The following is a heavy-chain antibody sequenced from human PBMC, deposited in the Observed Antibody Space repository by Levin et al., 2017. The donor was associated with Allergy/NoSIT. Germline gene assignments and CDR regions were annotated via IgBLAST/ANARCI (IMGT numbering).Heavy chain of an antibody. V-gene: IGHV3-74*01. D-gene: IGHD2-2*01. CDR1: GFTFSSYW. CDR3: ARAVPAAEPFDY. J-gene: IGHJ4*02. Sequence: GGSLRLSCAASGFTFSSYWMHWVRQAPGKGLVWVSRINSDGSSTSYADSVKGRFTISRDNAKNTLYLQMNSLRAEDTAVYYCARAVPAAEPFDYWGQGTLVTVSS. CDR2: INSDGSST.